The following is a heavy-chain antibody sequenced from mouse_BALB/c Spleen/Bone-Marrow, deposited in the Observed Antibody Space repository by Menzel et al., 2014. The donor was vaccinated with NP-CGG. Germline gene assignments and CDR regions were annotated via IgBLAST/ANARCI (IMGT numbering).Heavy chain of an antibody. CDR3: AGRWLPYAMDY. Sequence: EVHLVESGPELVKPGASVKMSCKASGYTFTSYIMHWVKQKPGQGLEWIGYINPYNDGTKYNEKFKGKATLTSDKSSSTAYMELSSLTSEDSAVYYCAGRWLPYAMDYWGQGTSVTVSS. V-gene: IGHV1-14*01. CDR2: INPYNDGT. J-gene: IGHJ4*01. D-gene: IGHD2-3*01. CDR1: GYTFTSYI.